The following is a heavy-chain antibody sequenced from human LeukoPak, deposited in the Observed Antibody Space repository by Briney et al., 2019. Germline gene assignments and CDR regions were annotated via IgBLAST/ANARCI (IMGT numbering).Heavy chain of an antibody. D-gene: IGHD6-13*01. Sequence: RASVKVSCKASGGTFSSYAISWVRQAPGQGLEWMGGIIPIFGTANYAQKFQGRVTITADESTSTAYMELSSLRSEDTAVYYCARGSDSSSWYFRFDYWGQGTLVTVSS. CDR1: GGTFSSYA. V-gene: IGHV1-69*13. CDR3: ARGSDSSSWYFRFDY. J-gene: IGHJ4*02. CDR2: IIPIFGTA.